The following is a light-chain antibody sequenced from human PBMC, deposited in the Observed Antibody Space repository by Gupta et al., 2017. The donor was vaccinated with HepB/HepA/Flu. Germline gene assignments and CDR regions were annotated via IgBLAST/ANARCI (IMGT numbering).Light chain of an antibody. CDR2: DNN. V-gene: IGLV1-51*01. CDR3: GTWDSSLSAVV. CDR1: SSNIGNNY. Sequence: QSVLTQPPSVSAAPGQKVTISCSGSSSNIGNNYVSWYQQLPGTAPKLPIYDNNKRPSGIPDRFSGSKSGTSATLGITGLQTGDEADYYCGTWDSSLSAVVFGGGTKLTV. J-gene: IGLJ2*01.